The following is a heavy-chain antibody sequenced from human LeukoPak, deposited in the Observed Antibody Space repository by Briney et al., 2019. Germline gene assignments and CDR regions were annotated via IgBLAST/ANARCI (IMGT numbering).Heavy chain of an antibody. J-gene: IGHJ4*02. CDR1: GYTFTTYE. CDR3: AREGFYGRELFPAFDY. D-gene: IGHD3-10*01. V-gene: IGHV1-8*02. CDR2: MNPNSGNT. Sequence: ASVKVSCKASGYTFTTYEINWVRQAPGQGLEWMGWMNPNSGNTAYVQKFQGRVTMTRDTSTSTVNMELSNLRSEDTAVYYCAREGFYGRELFPAFDYWGQGTLVTVSS.